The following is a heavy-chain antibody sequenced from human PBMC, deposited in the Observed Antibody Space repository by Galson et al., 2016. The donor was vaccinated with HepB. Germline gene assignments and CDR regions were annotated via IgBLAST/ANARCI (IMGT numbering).Heavy chain of an antibody. Sequence: SLRLSCAASGFTFGNYVMHWVRQTPGMGLAWVAVICSDGNEKYYADSVQGRFTLSRDNSKNTLYLQMDCLRLEDTALYYCARDPGTICHGINYHFDLWGQGSLVTVSS. V-gene: IGHV3-30-3*01. CDR1: GFTFGNYV. J-gene: IGHJ4*02. CDR3: ARDPGTICHGINYHFDL. D-gene: IGHD1-1*01. CDR2: ICSDGNEK.